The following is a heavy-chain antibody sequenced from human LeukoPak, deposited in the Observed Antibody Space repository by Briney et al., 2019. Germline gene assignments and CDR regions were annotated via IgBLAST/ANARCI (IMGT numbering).Heavy chain of an antibody. CDR3: ARKLLSGGTSREWFDP. CDR2: IYHGDSHT. CDR1: GYNFANYW. D-gene: IGHD1-26*01. Sequence: ESLKISCKASGYNFANYWIGWARQMPGKGLEWMGSIYHGDSHTIYTPSFESRVTISADRSTVYLQWSSLEASDSGIYFCARKLLSGGTSREWFDPWGQGT. V-gene: IGHV5-51*01. J-gene: IGHJ5*02.